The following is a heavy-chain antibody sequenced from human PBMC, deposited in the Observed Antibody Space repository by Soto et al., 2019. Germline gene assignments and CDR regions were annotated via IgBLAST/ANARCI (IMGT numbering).Heavy chain of an antibody. CDR1: GYTFTSYG. D-gene: IGHD3-3*01. J-gene: IGHJ4*02. CDR3: ARVPPLWSGYHPFDY. V-gene: IGHV1-18*01. Sequence: QVQLVQSGAEVKKPGASVKVSCKASGYTFTSYGISWVRQAPGQGLEWMGWISAYNGNTNYAQKLQGRVTMTTDTSXXTAYMELRSLRSDDTAVYYCARVPPLWSGYHPFDYWGQGTLVTVSS. CDR2: ISAYNGNT.